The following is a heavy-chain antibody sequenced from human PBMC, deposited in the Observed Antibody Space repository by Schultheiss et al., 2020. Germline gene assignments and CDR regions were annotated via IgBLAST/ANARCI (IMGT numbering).Heavy chain of an antibody. Sequence: SETLSLTCTVSGGSISSSSYYWGWIRQHPGKGLEWIGYIYYSGSTYYNPSLKSRVTISVDTSKNQFSLKLSSVTAADTAVYYCTSGPIWGTSAHSHYFDYWGQGTLVTVSS. V-gene: IGHV4-39*07. J-gene: IGHJ4*02. CDR3: TSGPIWGTSAHSHYFDY. D-gene: IGHD3-16*01. CDR2: IYYSGST. CDR1: GGSISSSSYY.